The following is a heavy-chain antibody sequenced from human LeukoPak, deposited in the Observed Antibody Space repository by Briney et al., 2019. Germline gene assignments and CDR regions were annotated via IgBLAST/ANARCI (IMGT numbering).Heavy chain of an antibody. Sequence: PGGSLRLSCATSGFTFSSYGMHWVRQAPGKGLEWVAVIRYDGSNKYYADSVKGRFTISRDNSKNTLYLQMNSLRAEDTAVYYCARDSGSGSYYLDYWGQGTLVTVSS. V-gene: IGHV3-33*01. CDR2: IRYDGSNK. D-gene: IGHD3-10*01. J-gene: IGHJ4*02. CDR1: GFTFSSYG. CDR3: ARDSGSGSYYLDY.